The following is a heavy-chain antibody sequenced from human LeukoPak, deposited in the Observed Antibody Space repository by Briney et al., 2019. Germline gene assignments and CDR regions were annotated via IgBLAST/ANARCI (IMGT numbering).Heavy chain of an antibody. V-gene: IGHV3-9*03. J-gene: IGHJ4*02. CDR2: ICLNGGSI. CDR1: GFTFDDYA. D-gene: IGHD5-18*01. CDR3: AKDHGYSYGRGFDY. Sequence: GGSLRLSCAASGFTFDDYAMHWVRHAPGEGVEWVSGICLNGGSIGYAHSVRGGFSISRDNAKNSLYQQMNSLRAENMAFYYSAKDHGYSYGRGFDYWGQGTLVSVSS.